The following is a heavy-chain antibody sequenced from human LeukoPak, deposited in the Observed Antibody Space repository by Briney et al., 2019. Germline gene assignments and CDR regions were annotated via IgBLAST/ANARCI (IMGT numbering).Heavy chain of an antibody. CDR2: IYYSGST. CDR3: AREAGYGIVVGIDY. D-gene: IGHD2-15*01. Sequence: SETLSLTCTVSGGSISSYYWSWIRQPPGKGLEWIGYIYYSGSTNHNPSLKSRVTISVDTSKNQFSLKLSSVTAADTAVYYCAREAGYGIVVGIDYWGQGTLVTVSS. J-gene: IGHJ4*02. CDR1: GGSISSYY. V-gene: IGHV4-59*01.